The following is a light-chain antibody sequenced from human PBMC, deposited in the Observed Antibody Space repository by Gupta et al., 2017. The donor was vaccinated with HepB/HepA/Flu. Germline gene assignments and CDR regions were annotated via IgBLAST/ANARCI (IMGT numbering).Light chain of an antibody. CDR3: QQYYSLPRR. V-gene: IGKV4-1*01. J-gene: IGKJ2*04. Sequence: DIVVTHSPDSLAVSLGERATINCKSSQSVLYSSNNNNYLAWYQQKPGQPPKLLIYRASTRESGVPDRFSGSGSETDFTLTISSLQAEDVAVYYCQQYYSLPRRFGQGTKLEIK. CDR2: RAS. CDR1: QSVLYSSNNNNY.